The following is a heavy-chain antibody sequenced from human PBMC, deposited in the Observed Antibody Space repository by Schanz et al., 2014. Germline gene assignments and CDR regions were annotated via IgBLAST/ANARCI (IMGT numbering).Heavy chain of an antibody. Sequence: EVQLVASGGGLVQPGGSLRLSCAASGFNFSDYAMCWVRQAPGKGLEWVSAISGGGGTTYYTDSVKGRFTISRDNSKSTLYLQMNSLRAEDTAVYYCVRDSFFAFDYWGQGTLVTVSS. CDR2: ISGGGGTT. D-gene: IGHD3-3*01. CDR3: VRDSFFAFDY. J-gene: IGHJ4*02. CDR1: GFNFSDYA. V-gene: IGHV3-23*04.